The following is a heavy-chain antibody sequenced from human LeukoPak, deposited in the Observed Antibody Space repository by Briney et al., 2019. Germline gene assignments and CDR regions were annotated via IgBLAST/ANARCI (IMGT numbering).Heavy chain of an antibody. CDR1: GYTFTGYY. D-gene: IGHD5-18*01. CDR2: INPNSGGT. CDR3: ASIFLAIGYSYGWYFDL. V-gene: IGHV1-2*02. Sequence: ASVKVSCKASGYTFTGYYMHWVRQAPGQGLEWMGWINPNSGGTNYAQKFQGRVTMTRDTSISTAYMELSRLRSDDTAVYYCASIFLAIGYSYGWYFDLWGRGTLVTVSS. J-gene: IGHJ2*01.